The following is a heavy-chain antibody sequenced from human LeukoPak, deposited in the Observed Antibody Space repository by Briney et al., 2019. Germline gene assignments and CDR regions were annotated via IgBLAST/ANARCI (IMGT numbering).Heavy chain of an antibody. CDR1: GYSFTSYW. CDR3: ASRYSSSWGPRDAFDI. J-gene: IGHJ3*02. V-gene: IGHV5-51*01. D-gene: IGHD6-13*01. Sequence: GESLKISCKGSGYSFTSYWIGWGRQMPGKGLEWMGIIYPGDSDTRYSPSFQGQVTISADKSISTAYLQWSSLKASDTAMYYCASRYSSSWGPRDAFDIWGQGTMVTV. CDR2: IYPGDSDT.